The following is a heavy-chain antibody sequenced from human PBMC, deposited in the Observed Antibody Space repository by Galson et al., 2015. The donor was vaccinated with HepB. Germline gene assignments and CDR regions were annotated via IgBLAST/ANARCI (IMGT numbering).Heavy chain of an antibody. Sequence: SLRLSCAASGFTFSSYSMNWVRQAPGKGLEWVSSISSSSSYIYYADSVKGRFTISRDNAKNSLYLQMNSLRAEDTAVYYCARDTTPTITMVRGVIITSFDYWGQGTLVTVSS. CDR2: ISSSSSYI. CDR3: ARDTTPTITMVRGVIITSFDY. CDR1: GFTFSSYS. V-gene: IGHV3-21*01. D-gene: IGHD3-10*01. J-gene: IGHJ4*02.